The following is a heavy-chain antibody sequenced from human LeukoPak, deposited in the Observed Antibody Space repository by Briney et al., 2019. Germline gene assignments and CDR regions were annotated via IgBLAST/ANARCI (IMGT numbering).Heavy chain of an antibody. J-gene: IGHJ5*02. D-gene: IGHD6-25*01. Sequence: SETLSLTCSVSSASISTYYWSWITQAPGKGLEWIGFIYYSGNTNYNPSLTSRATIFLDTSKNQFSLKLSSVTAADTAVYYCATQRAGPASWFDPWGQGTLVTVSP. CDR3: ATQRAGPASWFDP. CDR1: SASISTYY. V-gene: IGHV4-59*01. CDR2: IYYSGNT.